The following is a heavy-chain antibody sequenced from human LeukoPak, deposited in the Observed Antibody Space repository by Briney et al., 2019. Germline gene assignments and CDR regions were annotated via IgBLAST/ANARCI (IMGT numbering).Heavy chain of an antibody. CDR2: INQDGSEK. CDR3: VRGGSRGDY. D-gene: IGHD1-26*01. CDR1: RFTFSRYW. J-gene: IGHJ4*02. Sequence: GGSLRLSCAASRFTFSRYWMSWVRQAPGKGLEWVANINQDGSEKSYVDSVKGRFTISRDNAKNSLYLEMNSLRVEDTAIYYCVRGGSRGDYWGQGTLVIVS. V-gene: IGHV3-7*01.